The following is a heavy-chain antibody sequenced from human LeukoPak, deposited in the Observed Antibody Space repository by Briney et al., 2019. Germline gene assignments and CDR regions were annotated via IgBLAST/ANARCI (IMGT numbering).Heavy chain of an antibody. CDR3: ARSGRGTYYYFDW. CDR2: ISGSNGNT. Sequence: GASVKVSCRASGYSFTRYGMSWVRQAPGQGPEWMGWISGSNGNTNYAQKFQGRVTVTADTSTSTAYMEVWNLRPDDTAVYYCARSGRGTYYYFDWWGQGTLVTVPS. J-gene: IGHJ4*02. CDR1: GYSFTRYG. D-gene: IGHD1-26*01. V-gene: IGHV1-18*01.